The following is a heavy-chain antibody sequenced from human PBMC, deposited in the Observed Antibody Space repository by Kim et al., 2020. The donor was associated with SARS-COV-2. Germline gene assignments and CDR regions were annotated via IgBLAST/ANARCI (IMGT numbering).Heavy chain of an antibody. CDR3: ARHAVCSGGSCWTDGFDS. CDR2: IYYSGST. CDR1: GGSISSSSYY. D-gene: IGHD2-15*01. J-gene: IGHJ4*02. Sequence: SETLSLTCTVSGGSISSSSYYWGWIRQPPGKGLEWIGSIYYSGSTYYNPSLKSRVTISVDTSKNQFSLKLSSVTAADTAVYYCARHAVCSGGSCWTDGFDSWGQGALVTVSS. V-gene: IGHV4-39*01.